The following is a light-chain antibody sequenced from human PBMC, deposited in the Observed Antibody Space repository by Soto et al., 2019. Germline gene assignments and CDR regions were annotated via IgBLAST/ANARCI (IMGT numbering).Light chain of an antibody. J-gene: IGKJ1*01. CDR2: GAS. CDR3: QQYNNWPPWS. CDR1: QSGSSN. Sequence: EIVRTQSPATLSVSPGERATLSCRASQSGSSNLAWYQQNPGQAPRLLLYGASTRATGITARFSDSGSGTEFTLTLSTLQSADFAGYYCQQYNNWPPWSCGQGTKVQIK. V-gene: IGKV3-15*01.